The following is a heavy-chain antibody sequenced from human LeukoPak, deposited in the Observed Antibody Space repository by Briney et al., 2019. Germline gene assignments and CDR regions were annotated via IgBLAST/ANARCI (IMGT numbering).Heavy chain of an antibody. CDR2: ISYDGSNK. CDR1: GFTFSSYG. V-gene: IGHV3-30*18. J-gene: IGHJ4*02. Sequence: GGSLRLSCAASGFTFSSYGMHWVRQAPGKGLEWVAVISYDGSNKYYADSVKGQFTISRDNSKNTLYLQMNSLRAEGTAVYYCAKDLGAPKRGSSVLYWGQGTLVTVSS. D-gene: IGHD2-2*01. CDR3: AKDLGAPKRGSSVLY.